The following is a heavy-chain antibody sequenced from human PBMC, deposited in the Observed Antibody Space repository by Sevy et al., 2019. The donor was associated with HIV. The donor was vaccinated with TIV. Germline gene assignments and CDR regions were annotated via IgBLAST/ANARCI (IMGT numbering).Heavy chain of an antibody. CDR1: GFTFSSYA. CDR3: VKDGADIVVVPAALLAAAVYYYYGMDV. J-gene: IGHJ6*02. CDR2: ISSNGGST. V-gene: IGHV3-64D*06. Sequence: GGSLRLSCSASGFTFSSYAMHWVRQAPGKGLEYVSAISSNGGSTYYADSVKGRFTISRDNSKNTLYLQMSSLRAEDTAVYYWVKDGADIVVVPAALLAAAVYYYYGMDVWGQGTTVTVSS. D-gene: IGHD2-2*01.